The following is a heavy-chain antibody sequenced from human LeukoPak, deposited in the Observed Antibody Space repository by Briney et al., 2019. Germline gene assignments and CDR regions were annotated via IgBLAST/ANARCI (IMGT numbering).Heavy chain of an antibody. CDR3: XXXXXRTNYGDNNWFDS. J-gene: IGHJ5*01. CDR2: INTDGRRT. CDR1: GFTFSDYW. Sequence: GGSLRLSCAASGFTFSDYWMHWVRQAPGKGLVWVSGINTDGRRTIYADSVKGRFTISRDNAKNTLYLQMNSLRAEDTAVYYCXXXXXRTNYGDNNWFDSWGQGTLVTVSS. D-gene: IGHD1-7*01. V-gene: IGHV3-74*01.